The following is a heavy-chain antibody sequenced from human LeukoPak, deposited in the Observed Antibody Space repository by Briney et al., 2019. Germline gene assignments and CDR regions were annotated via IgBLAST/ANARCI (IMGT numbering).Heavy chain of an antibody. CDR2: IYYSGST. V-gene: IGHV4-59*01. CDR3: ARVAAAADTVSGMDV. J-gene: IGHJ6*02. D-gene: IGHD6-13*01. CDR1: GGSISSYY. Sequence: SETLSLTCTVSGGSISSYYWSWIRQPPGKGLEWIGYIYYSGSTNYNPSLKSRVTISVDTSKNQFSLKLSSVTAADTAVYYCARVAAAADTVSGMDVWGQGTTVTVPS.